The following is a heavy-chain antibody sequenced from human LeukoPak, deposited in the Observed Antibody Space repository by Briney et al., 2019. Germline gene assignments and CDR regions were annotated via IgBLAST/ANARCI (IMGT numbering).Heavy chain of an antibody. D-gene: IGHD2-21*02. CDR1: GGSISSSSYY. CDR2: IYYSGST. J-gene: IGHJ4*02. CDR3: AREDPCGGDCYGLDY. Sequence: SETLSLTCTVSGGSISSSSYYWGWIRQPPGKGLEWIGSIYYSGSTYYNPSLKSRVTISVDTSKNQFSLKLSSVTAADTAVYYCAREDPCGGDCYGLDYWGQGTLVTVSS. V-gene: IGHV4-39*07.